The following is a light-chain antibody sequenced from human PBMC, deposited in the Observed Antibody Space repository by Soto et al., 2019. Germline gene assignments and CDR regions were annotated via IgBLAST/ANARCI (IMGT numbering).Light chain of an antibody. CDR1: QSLLHSNGYNY. CDR2: LGS. CDR3: MQALQTPPWT. Sequence: DIVMTQSPLSLPVTPGEPASISCRSSQSLLHSNGYNYLDWYLQKPGQSPQLLIYLGSNRASGVPDRLSGSGSGTDFTLKISRVEAEDVGVYYCMQALQTPPWTFGQGPKVEIK. V-gene: IGKV2-28*01. J-gene: IGKJ1*01.